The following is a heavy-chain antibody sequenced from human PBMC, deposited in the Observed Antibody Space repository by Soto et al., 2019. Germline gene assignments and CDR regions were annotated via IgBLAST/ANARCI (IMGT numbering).Heavy chain of an antibody. CDR2: INPSGGST. V-gene: IGHV1-46*01. Sequence: QVQLVQSGAEVKKPGASVKVSCKASGYTFTSYYMHWVRQAPGQGLEWMGIINPSGGSTSYAQKFQGRVTMTRDNAKNSLYLQMNSLRAEDTAVYYCARDIWSATRRRGDYFDYWGQGTLVTVSS. J-gene: IGHJ4*02. CDR3: ARDIWSATRRRGDYFDY. D-gene: IGHD3-10*01. CDR1: GYTFTSYY.